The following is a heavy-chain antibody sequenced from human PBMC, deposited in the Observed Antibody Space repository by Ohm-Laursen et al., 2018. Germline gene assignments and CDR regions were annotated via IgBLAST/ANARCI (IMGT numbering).Heavy chain of an antibody. D-gene: IGHD3-22*01. J-gene: IGHJ6*02. CDR2: INPSGGGGST. CDR3: ARDGSSGPPSSYYYYGMDV. CDR1: GYTFTSYY. Sequence: SVKVSCKASGYTFTSYYMHWVRQAPGQGLEWMGIINPSGGGGSTRYAQKFQGRVTMTRDTSTSTVYMELRSLRSDDTAVYYCARDGSSGPPSSYYYYGMDVWGQGTTVTVSS. V-gene: IGHV1-46*01.